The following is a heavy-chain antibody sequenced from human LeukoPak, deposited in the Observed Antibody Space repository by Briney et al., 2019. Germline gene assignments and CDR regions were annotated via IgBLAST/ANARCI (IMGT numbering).Heavy chain of an antibody. D-gene: IGHD3-22*01. CDR2: IYYSGST. J-gene: IGHJ5*02. CDR3: ARLSYYYDSSGPGREYNWFDP. V-gene: IGHV4-61*05. CDR1: GGSISSSSYY. Sequence: NPSETLSLTCTVSGGSISSSSYYWSWIRQPPGKGLEWIVYIYYSGSTNYNPSLKSRVTISVDTSKNQFSLKLSSVTAADTAVYYCARLSYYYDSSGPGREYNWFDPWGQGTLVTVSS.